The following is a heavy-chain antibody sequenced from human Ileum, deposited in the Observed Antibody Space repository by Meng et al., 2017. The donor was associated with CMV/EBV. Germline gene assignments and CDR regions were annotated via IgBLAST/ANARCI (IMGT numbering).Heavy chain of an antibody. D-gene: IGHD3-16*01. J-gene: IGHJ4*02. CDR1: GFTFSSYR. Sequence: GGSLRLSCAASGFTFSSYRMHWVRQAPGKGLEWVAVISYDGSNKYYADSVKGRFTISRDNSKNTLYLQMNSLRAEDTAVYYCARDLGATEDCFDSWGQGTLVTVSS. CDR3: ARDLGATEDCFDS. CDR2: ISYDGSNK. V-gene: IGHV3-30-3*01.